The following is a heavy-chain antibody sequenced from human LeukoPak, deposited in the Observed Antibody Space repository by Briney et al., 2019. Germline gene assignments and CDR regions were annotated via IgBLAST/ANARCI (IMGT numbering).Heavy chain of an antibody. CDR3: ARAGLGYGDSDPAEYFQH. Sequence: SQTLSLTCIVSGGSISSGGYYWSWIRQHPGKGLEWIGYIYYSGSTYYNPSLKSRVTISVDTSKNQFSLKLSSVTAADTAVYYCARAGLGYGDSDPAEYFQHWGQGTLVTVSS. D-gene: IGHD4-17*01. CDR1: GGSISSGGYY. CDR2: IYYSGST. V-gene: IGHV4-31*03. J-gene: IGHJ1*01.